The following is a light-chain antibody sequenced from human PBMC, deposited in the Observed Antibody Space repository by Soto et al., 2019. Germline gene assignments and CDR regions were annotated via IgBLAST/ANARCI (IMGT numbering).Light chain of an antibody. CDR2: DAS. CDR3: QQRLSWPIT. CDR1: QSVSSY. V-gene: IGKV3-11*01. J-gene: IGKJ5*01. Sequence: EIVLTQSPATLSLSPGERATLSCRASQSVSSYLAWYQQKPGQAPRLLIYDASNRATGIPDRFSGSGSGTDFTLTISRLEPEDFAVYYCQQRLSWPITFGQGTRLEIK.